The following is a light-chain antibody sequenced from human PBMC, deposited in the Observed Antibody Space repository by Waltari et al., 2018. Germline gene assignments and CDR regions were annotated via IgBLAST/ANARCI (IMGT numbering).Light chain of an antibody. CDR2: LVS. J-gene: IGKJ3*01. CDR1: QSLLQSNGYNY. V-gene: IGKV2-28*01. Sequence: DIVMTQSPLSLSVTPGEPASISCRSSQSLLQSNGYNYLVWYLQKPGQSPQVLIYLVSNRAPGVPDRFSGSGSGTDFTLKINRLEAEDVGVYYCMQGLQTPLTFALGPKWIS. CDR3: MQGLQTPLT.